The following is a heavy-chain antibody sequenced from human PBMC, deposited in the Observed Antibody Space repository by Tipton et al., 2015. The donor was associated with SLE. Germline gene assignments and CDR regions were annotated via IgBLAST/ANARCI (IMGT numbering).Heavy chain of an antibody. CDR1: GGTFSSYA. J-gene: IGHJ2*01. Sequence: QSGAEVKKPGSSVKVSCKASGGTFSSYAISWVRQAPGQGLEWMGGIIPIFGTANYAQKFQGRVTITADESTSTADMELSSLGSEDKAVYSCARGSIAAAGRFFDLWGRGTRVTVSS. CDR2: IIPIFGTA. D-gene: IGHD6-13*01. V-gene: IGHV1-69*01. CDR3: ARGSIAAAGRFFDL.